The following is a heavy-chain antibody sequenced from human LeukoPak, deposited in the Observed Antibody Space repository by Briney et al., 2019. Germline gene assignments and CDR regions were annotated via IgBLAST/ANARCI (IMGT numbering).Heavy chain of an antibody. Sequence: PSETLSLTCTVSGGSISSYYWSWIRQPAGKGLEWIGRIYTSGSTNYNPSLKSRVTMSVDTSKNQFSLKLSSVTAADTAVYYCARAIAVAGTNVYNYFDYWGQGTLVTVSS. D-gene: IGHD6-19*01. CDR1: GGSISSYY. CDR3: ARAIAVAGTNVYNYFDY. V-gene: IGHV4-4*07. CDR2: IYTSGST. J-gene: IGHJ4*02.